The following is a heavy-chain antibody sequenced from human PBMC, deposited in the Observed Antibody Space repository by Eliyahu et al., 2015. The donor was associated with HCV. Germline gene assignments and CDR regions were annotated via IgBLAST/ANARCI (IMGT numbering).Heavy chain of an antibody. CDR1: GLSFXTNS. CDR2: ISSSSSYI. D-gene: IGHD3-3*01. J-gene: IGHJ5*02. Sequence: EVQLVEPGGGLVKPGGSLRLSCEASGLSFXTNSMNWVRQGPGEGLGGVSSISSSSSYIYYADSVKGRFTISRDNAKNSLYLQMNSLRAEDTAVYYCARDLARNYDYPRWFDPWGQGTLVTVSS. V-gene: IGHV3-21*01. CDR3: ARDLARNYDYPRWFDP.